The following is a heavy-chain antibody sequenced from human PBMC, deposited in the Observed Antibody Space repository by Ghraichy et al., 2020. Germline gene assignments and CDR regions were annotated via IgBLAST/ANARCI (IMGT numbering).Heavy chain of an antibody. Sequence: SETLSLTCTVSGGSISSSSYYWGWIRQPPGKGLEWIGSIYYSGSTYYNPSLKSRVTISVDTSKNQFSLKLSSVTAADTAVYYCARQGPPAGYSSTLGGWFDPWGQGTLVTVSS. V-gene: IGHV4-39*01. CDR1: GGSISSSSYY. CDR3: ARQGPPAGYSSTLGGWFDP. J-gene: IGHJ5*02. D-gene: IGHD6-13*01. CDR2: IYYSGST.